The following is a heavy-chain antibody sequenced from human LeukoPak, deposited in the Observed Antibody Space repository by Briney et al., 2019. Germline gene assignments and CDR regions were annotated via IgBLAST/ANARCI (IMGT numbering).Heavy chain of an antibody. J-gene: IGHJ5*02. D-gene: IGHD3-22*01. Sequence: GASVKVSCKASGYTFTSYGISWVRQAPGQGLEWMGWISAYNGNTNYAQKLQGRVTMTTDTSTSTAYMELRSLRSDDTAVYYCARNYYDSSGYGSSNWFDPWGQGTLVTVSS. V-gene: IGHV1-18*01. CDR3: ARNYYDSSGYGSSNWFDP. CDR1: GYTFTSYG. CDR2: ISAYNGNT.